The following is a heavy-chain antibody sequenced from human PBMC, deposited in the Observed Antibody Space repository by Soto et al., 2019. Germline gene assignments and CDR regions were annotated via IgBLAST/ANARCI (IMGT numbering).Heavy chain of an antibody. CDR3: ARTSGPTIFGVVIISWFDP. V-gene: IGHV1-3*01. CDR1: GYTFTSYA. D-gene: IGHD3-3*01. Sequence: ASVKVSCKASGYTFTSYAMHWVRQAPGQRLEWMGWINAGNGNTKYSQKFQGRVTITRDTSASTAYMELSSLRSEDMAVYYCARTSGPTIFGVVIISWFDPWGQGTLVTVSS. J-gene: IGHJ5*02. CDR2: INAGNGNT.